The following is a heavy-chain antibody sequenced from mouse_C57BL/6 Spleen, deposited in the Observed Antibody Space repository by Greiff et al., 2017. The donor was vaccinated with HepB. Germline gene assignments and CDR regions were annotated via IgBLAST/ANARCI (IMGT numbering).Heavy chain of an antibody. J-gene: IGHJ1*03. CDR2: IYPGSGNT. V-gene: IGHV1-76*01. CDR1: GYTFTDYY. CDR3: AREKEGTTDYFDV. D-gene: IGHD1-1*01. Sequence: QVQLKESGAELVRPGASVKLSCKASGYTFTDYYINWVKQRPGQGLEWIARIYPGSGNTYYNEKFKGKATLTAEKSSSTAYMQLSSLTSEDSAVYFCAREKEGTTDYFDVWGTGTTVTVSS.